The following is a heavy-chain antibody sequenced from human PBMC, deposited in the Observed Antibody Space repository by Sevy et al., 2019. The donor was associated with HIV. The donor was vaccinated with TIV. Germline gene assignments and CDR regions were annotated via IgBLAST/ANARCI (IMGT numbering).Heavy chain of an antibody. Sequence: GSLRLSCAASGFTFSSYWMSWVRQAPGKGLEWVANIKQDGSEKYYVDSVKGRFTISRDNAKNSLYLQMNSLRAEDTAVYYCAREGIAAAGEYYYYGMDGWGQGTTVTVSS. J-gene: IGHJ6*02. CDR2: IKQDGSEK. CDR3: AREGIAAAGEYYYYGMDG. V-gene: IGHV3-7*03. D-gene: IGHD6-13*01. CDR1: GFTFSSYW.